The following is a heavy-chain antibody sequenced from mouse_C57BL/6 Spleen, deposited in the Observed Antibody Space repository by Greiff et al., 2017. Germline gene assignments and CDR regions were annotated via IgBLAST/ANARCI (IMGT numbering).Heavy chain of an antibody. CDR2: ISSGSSTI. V-gene: IGHV5-17*01. D-gene: IGHD4-1*01. CDR1: GFTFSDYG. CDR3: ARENWDKYFDV. Sequence: EVKVEESGGGLVKPGGSLKLSCAASGFTFSDYGMHWVRQAPEKGLEWVAYISSGSSTIYYADTVKGRFTISRDNAKNTLFLQMTSLRSEDTAMYYCARENWDKYFDVWGTGTTVTVSS. J-gene: IGHJ1*03.